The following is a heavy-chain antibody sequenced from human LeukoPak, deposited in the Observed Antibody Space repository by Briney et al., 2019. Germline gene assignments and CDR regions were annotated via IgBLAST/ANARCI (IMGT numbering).Heavy chain of an antibody. D-gene: IGHD2-2*01. CDR1: GFTFSNSW. V-gene: IGHV3-15*01. CDR3: ATGPEPAAMVFDF. CDR2: LKSQTDGGTT. Sequence: GGSLRLSCVASGFTFSNSWMSWVRQAPGKGLEWVGRLKSQTDGGTTDYAAPVGGRFTISRDDSKNTLYLQMNSMKTDDTAVYYCATGPEPAAMVFDFWGQGTLVTVSS. J-gene: IGHJ4*02.